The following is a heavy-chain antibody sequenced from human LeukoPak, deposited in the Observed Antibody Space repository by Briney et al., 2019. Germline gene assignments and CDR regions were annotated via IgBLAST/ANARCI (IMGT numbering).Heavy chain of an antibody. D-gene: IGHD6-19*01. J-gene: IGHJ4*02. CDR2: ISYDGSNK. V-gene: IGHV3-30*18. Sequence: GGSLRLSCAASGFTFSSYGMHCVRQAPGKGLEWVAVISYDGSNKYYADSVKGRFTISRDNSKNTLYLQMNSLRAEDTAVYYCAKVGVAGTSRYFDYWGQGTLVTVSS. CDR1: GFTFSSYG. CDR3: AKVGVAGTSRYFDY.